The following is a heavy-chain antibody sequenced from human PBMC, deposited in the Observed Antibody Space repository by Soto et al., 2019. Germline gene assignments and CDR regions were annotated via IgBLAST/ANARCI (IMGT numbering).Heavy chain of an antibody. CDR3: ARARAVAGTGDY. D-gene: IGHD6-19*01. CDR2: INPNSGGT. Sequence: QVQLVQSGAEVKKPGASVKVSCKASGYTFTGYYMHWVRQAPGQGLEWMGWINPNSGGTHYAQKFQGRVTMTRHTSISTAYMELSRLRSDDTAVYYGARARAVAGTGDYWGKGTLVTVSS. J-gene: IGHJ4*02. V-gene: IGHV1-2*02. CDR1: GYTFTGYY.